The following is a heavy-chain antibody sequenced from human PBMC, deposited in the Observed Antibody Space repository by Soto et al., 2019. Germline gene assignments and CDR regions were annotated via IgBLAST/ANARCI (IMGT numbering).Heavy chain of an antibody. V-gene: IGHV3-23*01. CDR1: GFTFSSYA. D-gene: IGHD2-8*01. CDR2: ISGRGISI. J-gene: IGHJ4*02. CDR3: AKDFRDIVLMGRFDY. Sequence: EVQLFESGGGLIQPGESLRLSCAASGFTFSSYAMNLVRQSPGKGLEWVAAISGRGISINYADSVKGRFTISRNNSQNTLYLQINSLRTEDTAVYYCAKDFRDIVLMGRFDYWGQGTLVTVSS.